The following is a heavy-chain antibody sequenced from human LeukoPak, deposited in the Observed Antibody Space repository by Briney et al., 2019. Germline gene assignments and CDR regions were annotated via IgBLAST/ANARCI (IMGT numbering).Heavy chain of an antibody. V-gene: IGHV3-23*01. D-gene: IGHD1-7*01. CDR3: AKEADYNWNYEYYFDY. CDR2: ISGSGGST. Sequence: GGSLRLSCAASGFTFSSYAMGWVRQAPGKGLEWVSAISGSGGSTYYADSVKGRFTISRDNSKNTLYLQVNSLRAEDTAVYYCAKEADYNWNYEYYFDYWGQGTLVTVSS. CDR1: GFTFSSYA. J-gene: IGHJ4*02.